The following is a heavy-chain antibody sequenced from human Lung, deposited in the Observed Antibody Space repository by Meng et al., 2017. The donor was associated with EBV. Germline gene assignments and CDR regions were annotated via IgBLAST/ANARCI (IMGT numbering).Heavy chain of an antibody. J-gene: IGHJ4*02. CDR2: INSDGTTT. CDR3: VRVDMG. Sequence: VQLVEAGGGLVRPGGSLRLSCAASGFTFRRSWMQWVRQAPGKGLVWVSRINSDGTTTTYADSVKGRFTISRDNTRNTLYLQMNSLTAEDTGVYYCVRVDMGWGQGTLVTVSS. V-gene: IGHV3-74*01. D-gene: IGHD3-9*01. CDR1: GFTFRRSW.